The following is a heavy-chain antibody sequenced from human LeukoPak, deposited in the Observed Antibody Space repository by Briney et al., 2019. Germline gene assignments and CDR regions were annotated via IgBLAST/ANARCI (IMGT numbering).Heavy chain of an antibody. Sequence: GGSLRLSCAASGFTFSSYGMHWVRQAPGKGLEWVSFIRYDGSNKYYAYSVKGGFTIYRDNANSSLYQQMNGLRADDTAVYCCAREVLRNDYGSWGQGTLVTVSS. CDR3: AREVLRNDYGS. J-gene: IGHJ5*02. D-gene: IGHD3-10*01. CDR2: IRYDGSNK. CDR1: GFTFSSYG. V-gene: IGHV3-30*02.